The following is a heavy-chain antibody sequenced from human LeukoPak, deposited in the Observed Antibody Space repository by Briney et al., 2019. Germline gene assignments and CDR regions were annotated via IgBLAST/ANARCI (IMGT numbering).Heavy chain of an antibody. J-gene: IGHJ4*02. V-gene: IGHV1-58*02. Sequence: SVKVSCKASGLTFTSSAMQWVRQARGQRLEWIGWIVVGSGNTNYAQKFQERVTITRDMSTSTAYMELSSLRSEDTAVYYCAAGSGYYYPLKYWGQGTLVTVSS. CDR3: AAGSGYYYPLKY. CDR2: IVVGSGNT. D-gene: IGHD3-22*01. CDR1: GLTFTSSA.